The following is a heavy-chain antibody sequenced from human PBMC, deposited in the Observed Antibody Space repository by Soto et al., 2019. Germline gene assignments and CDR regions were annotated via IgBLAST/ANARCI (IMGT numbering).Heavy chain of an antibody. Sequence: SETLSLTCTVSGGSISSGGYYWSWIHQHPGKGLEWIGYIYYSGSTYYNPSLKSRVTISVDTSKNQFSLKLSSVTAADTAVYYCAKDLEYSSSWHLRLIGYYYYGMDVWGQGTTVTVSS. D-gene: IGHD6-13*01. CDR2: IYYSGST. V-gene: IGHV4-31*03. CDR3: AKDLEYSSSWHLRLIGYYYYGMDV. J-gene: IGHJ6*02. CDR1: GGSISSGGYY.